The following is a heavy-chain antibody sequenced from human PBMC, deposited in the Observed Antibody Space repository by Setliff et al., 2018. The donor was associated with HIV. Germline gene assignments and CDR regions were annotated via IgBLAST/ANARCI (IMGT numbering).Heavy chain of an antibody. J-gene: IGHJ4*02. Sequence: PGGSLRLSCAASGFTFSSYWMSWVRQAPGKGLEWVADIKQDGSKAYYVGSVKGRFTISRDNAKRSLYLQMNRLKTDDTAFYYCATFADGPDSWGQGTLVTVLL. CDR1: GFTFSSYW. CDR3: ATFADGPDS. CDR2: IKQDGSKA. V-gene: IGHV3-7*02. D-gene: IGHD3-3*01.